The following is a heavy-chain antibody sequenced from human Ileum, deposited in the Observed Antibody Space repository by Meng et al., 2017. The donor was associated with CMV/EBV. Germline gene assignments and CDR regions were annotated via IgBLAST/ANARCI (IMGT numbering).Heavy chain of an antibody. J-gene: IGHJ4*02. CDR2: IRFDGGDA. CDR1: GFTFSSYG. D-gene: IGHD3-22*01. Sequence: GESLKISCAASGFTFSSYGMHWVRQAPGKGLEWVAFIRFDGGDAYYVDFVKGRFTISRDNSRHTLFLQMNSLRPEDTALYYCAKGLPYFYDTTGQYYFDYWGQGTLVTVSS. CDR3: AKGLPYFYDTTGQYYFDY. V-gene: IGHV3-30*02.